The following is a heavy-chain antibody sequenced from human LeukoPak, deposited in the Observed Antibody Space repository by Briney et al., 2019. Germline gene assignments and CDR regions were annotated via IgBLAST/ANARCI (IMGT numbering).Heavy chain of an antibody. V-gene: IGHV4-34*01. D-gene: IGHD3-3*01. CDR2: INHSGST. Sequence: PSETLSLTCAVYGGSFSGYYWSWIRQPPGKGLEWIGEINHSGSTNYNPSLKSRVTISVDTSKNQFSLKLSSVTAADTAVYYCARIDGPITIFGVASPDNWFDPWGQGTLVTVSS. J-gene: IGHJ5*02. CDR1: GGSFSGYY. CDR3: ARIDGPITIFGVASPDNWFDP.